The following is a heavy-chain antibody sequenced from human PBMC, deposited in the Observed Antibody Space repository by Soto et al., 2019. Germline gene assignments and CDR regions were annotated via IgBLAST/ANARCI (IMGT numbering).Heavy chain of an antibody. V-gene: IGHV4-39*01. CDR2: IYYSGST. CDR1: GGSISSSSYY. CDR3: ARRKGGYNWFDP. Sequence: QLQLQESGPGLVKPSETLSLTCTVSGGSISSSSYYWGWIRQPPGKGLEWIGSIYYSGSTYYNPSLKSRVTISVDTSKNQFSLKLSSVTAADTAVYYCARRKGGYNWFDPWGQGTLVTVSS. J-gene: IGHJ5*02. D-gene: IGHD3-16*01.